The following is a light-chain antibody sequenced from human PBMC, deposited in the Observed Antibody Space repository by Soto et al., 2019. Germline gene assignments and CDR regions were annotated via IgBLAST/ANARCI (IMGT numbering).Light chain of an antibody. CDR1: SSDVGSYNL. CDR3: CSYAGSSTLV. CDR2: EVT. Sequence: QSALTQPASVSGSPGQSITISCTGTSSDVGSYNLVSWYQQHPGKAPKLMIYEVTKRPSGVSNRFSGSKSDNTASLTISGLQAEVEADYYCCSYAGSSTLVFGGGTKLTVL. V-gene: IGLV2-23*02. J-gene: IGLJ3*02.